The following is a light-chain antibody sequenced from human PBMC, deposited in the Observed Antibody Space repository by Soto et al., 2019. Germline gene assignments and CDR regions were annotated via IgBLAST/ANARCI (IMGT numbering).Light chain of an antibody. J-gene: IGLJ2*01. CDR2: EVS. CDR3: RSYAGSNNFVV. Sequence: QPVLTQPPSASGSPGQSVTISCTGISSDVGGYNYVSWYQQHPGKAPKLMIYEVSKRPSGVPDRFSGSKSGNTASLTVSGLQAEDEADYYCRSYAGSNNFVVFGGGTKLTVL. CDR1: SSDVGGYNY. V-gene: IGLV2-8*01.